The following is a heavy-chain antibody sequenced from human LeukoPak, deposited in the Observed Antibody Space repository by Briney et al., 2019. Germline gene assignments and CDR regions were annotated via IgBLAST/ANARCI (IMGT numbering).Heavy chain of an antibody. CDR1: GYSISSGYY. V-gene: IGHV4-38-2*02. J-gene: IGHJ5*02. CDR3: ARVLSYSSGRYEGSGWFDP. Sequence: SETLSLTCTVSGYSISSGYYWGWIRQPPGKGLEWTGSIYHSGSTYYNPSLKSRVTISVDTSKNQFSLKLSSVTAADTAVYYCARVLSYSSGRYEGSGWFDPWGQGTLVTVSS. CDR2: IYHSGST. D-gene: IGHD6-19*01.